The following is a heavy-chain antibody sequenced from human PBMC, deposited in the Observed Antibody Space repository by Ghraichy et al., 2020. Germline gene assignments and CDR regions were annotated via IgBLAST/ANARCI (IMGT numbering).Heavy chain of an antibody. CDR1: GFTFNRYR. CDR3: ARDAMYSSSWYNWFDP. D-gene: IGHD6-13*01. Sequence: GESLNISCAASGFTFNRYRMSWVRQAPGKGLEWVANVKQDGSEKYYVDSVKGRFTISRDNAKNSLYLQMNSLRAEDTAVYYCARDAMYSSSWYNWFDPWGQGTLVTVSS. V-gene: IGHV3-7*03. J-gene: IGHJ5*02. CDR2: VKQDGSEK.